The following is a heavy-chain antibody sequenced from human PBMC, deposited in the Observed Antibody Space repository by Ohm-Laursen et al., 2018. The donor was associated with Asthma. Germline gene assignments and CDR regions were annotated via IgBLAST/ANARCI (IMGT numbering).Heavy chain of an antibody. V-gene: IGHV3-30-3*01. CDR2: ISYDGSNK. D-gene: IGHD6-13*01. J-gene: IGHJ4*02. CDR3: AREGSGDRGGIDY. Sequence: SLRLSCTASGFTFSSYAMHWVRQAPGKGLEWVAVISYDGSNKYYADSVKGRFTISRDNSKNTLYLQMNSLRAEDTAVYYCAREGSGDRGGIDYWGQGTLVTVSS. CDR1: GFTFSSYA.